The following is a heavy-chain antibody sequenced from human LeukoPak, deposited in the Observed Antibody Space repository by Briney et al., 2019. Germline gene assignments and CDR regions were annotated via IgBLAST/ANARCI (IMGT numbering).Heavy chain of an antibody. V-gene: IGHV4-59*01. D-gene: IGHD6-13*01. Sequence: SSETLSLTCTVSGGSISSYYWSWIRQPPGKGLEWIGYIYYSGSTNYNPSLKSRVTISVDTSKNQFSLKLSSVIAADTAVYYCARVSDRWAAAAPFDYWGQGTLVTVSS. CDR3: ARVSDRWAAAAPFDY. CDR1: GGSISSYY. J-gene: IGHJ4*02. CDR2: IYYSGST.